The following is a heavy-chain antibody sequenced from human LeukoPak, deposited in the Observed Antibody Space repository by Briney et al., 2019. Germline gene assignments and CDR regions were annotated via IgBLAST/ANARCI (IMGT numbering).Heavy chain of an antibody. D-gene: IGHD1-26*01. CDR1: GGSISSGIDY. J-gene: IGHJ4*02. CDR3: ARGKKWELYFDY. Sequence: TLSLTSTVSGGSISSGIDYWSWIRQPAGKGLEWIGRIYTSGSTNYNPSLKSRVTISVDTSKNQFSLKLSSVTAADTAVYYCARGKKWELYFDYWGQGTLVTVSS. V-gene: IGHV4-61*02. CDR2: IYTSGST.